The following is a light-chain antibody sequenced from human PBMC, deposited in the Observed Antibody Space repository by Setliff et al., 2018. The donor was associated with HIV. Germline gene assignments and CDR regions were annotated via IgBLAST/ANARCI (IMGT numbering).Light chain of an antibody. CDR1: SSDVGGYNY. CDR3: SSYTSSSPVV. Sequence: LTQPASVSGSPGQSITISCTGTSSDVGGYNYVSWYQQHPGKAPKLMIYEVSNRPSGVSNRFSGSKSGNTASLAISGLQAEDEADYYCSSYTSSSPVVFGGGTKVTVL. CDR2: EVS. J-gene: IGLJ2*01. V-gene: IGLV2-14*01.